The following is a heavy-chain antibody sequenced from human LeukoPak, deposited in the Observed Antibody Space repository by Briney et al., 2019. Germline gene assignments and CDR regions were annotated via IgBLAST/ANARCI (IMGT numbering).Heavy chain of an antibody. CDR3: AKDHYWSIDY. Sequence: GGSLRLSCAASGFDFSSNWMHWVRHAPGQGLVWVSRIKGDGISTSYADSVKGRFTISRDIAKNTLYLQMNSLRAEDTGVYYCAKDHYWSIDYWGRGTLVTVSS. J-gene: IGHJ4*02. V-gene: IGHV3-74*01. CDR1: GFDFSSNW. D-gene: IGHD3-3*01. CDR2: IKGDGIST.